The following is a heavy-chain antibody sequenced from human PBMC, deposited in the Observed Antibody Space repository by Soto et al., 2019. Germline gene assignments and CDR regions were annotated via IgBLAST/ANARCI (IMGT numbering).Heavy chain of an antibody. CDR2: INSDGSTT. J-gene: IGHJ6*02. CDR1: GFTFSSYW. Sequence: VGSLRLSCAASGFTFSSYWMHWVRQAPGKGLVWVSRINSDGSTTSYADSVKGRFTTSRDNAKNTLYLQMNSLTAEDTAVYYCARTLWYYRMDVWGQGTTVTVSS. V-gene: IGHV3-74*01. CDR3: ARTLWYYRMDV.